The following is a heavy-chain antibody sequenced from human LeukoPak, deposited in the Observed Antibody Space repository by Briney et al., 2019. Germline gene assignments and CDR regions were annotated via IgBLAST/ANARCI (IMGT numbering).Heavy chain of an antibody. V-gene: IGHV3-21*01. J-gene: IGHJ4*02. CDR2: IGSNTEDI. CDR1: GFTFRRYS. D-gene: IGHD2-15*01. Sequence: PGGSLRLSCAASGFTFRRYSMNWVREPPGRGLEWVSFIGSNTEDILYADSVKGRFTIARDNAKNSLSQQMNSLRAEDTAVYYCATGAESVIAATTFDSWGQGTLVTVSS. CDR3: ATGAESVIAATTFDS.